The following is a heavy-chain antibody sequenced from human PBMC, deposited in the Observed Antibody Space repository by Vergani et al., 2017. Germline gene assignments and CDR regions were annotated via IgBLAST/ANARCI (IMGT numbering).Heavy chain of an antibody. CDR1: GGTFSSYT. CDR2: IIPSLGIA. CDR3: ARDPTTVTTGDY. V-gene: IGHV1-69*08. Sequence: QVQLVQSGAEVKKPGSSVKVSCKASGGTFSSYTISWVRQAPGQGLEWMGRIIPSLGIANYAQKFQGRVTMTADKSTSTAYMELSSLRSEDTAVYYCARDPTTVTTGDYWGQGTLVTVSS. J-gene: IGHJ4*02. D-gene: IGHD4-11*01.